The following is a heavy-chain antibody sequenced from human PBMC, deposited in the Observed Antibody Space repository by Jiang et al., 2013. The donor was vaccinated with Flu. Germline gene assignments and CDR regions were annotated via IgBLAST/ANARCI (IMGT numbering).Heavy chain of an antibody. CDR2: INHSGST. CDR1: GGSFSGYY. Sequence: TCAVYGGSFSGYYWSWIRQPPGKGLEWIGEINHSGSTNYNPSLKSRVTISVDTSKNQFSLKLSSVTAADTAVYYCARGRGEYSSSWYYYWGQGTLVTVSS. J-gene: IGHJ4*02. D-gene: IGHD6-13*01. CDR3: ARGRGEYSSSWYYY. V-gene: IGHV4-34*01.